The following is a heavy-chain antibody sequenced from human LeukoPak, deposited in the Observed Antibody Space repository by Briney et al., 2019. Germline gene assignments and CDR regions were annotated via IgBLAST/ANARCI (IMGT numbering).Heavy chain of an antibody. Sequence: ASVKVSCKASGYTFTRYYMHWVRQAPGQGLEWMGIINPSDGVIDYAQKFQDRVTMTGGTSTSTVYMELSSLRSEDAAVYYCARRGSGSYVLYYWGQGTLVTVSS. CDR1: GYTFTRYY. J-gene: IGHJ4*02. D-gene: IGHD3-10*01. CDR3: ARRGSGSYVLYY. CDR2: INPSDGVI. V-gene: IGHV1-46*01.